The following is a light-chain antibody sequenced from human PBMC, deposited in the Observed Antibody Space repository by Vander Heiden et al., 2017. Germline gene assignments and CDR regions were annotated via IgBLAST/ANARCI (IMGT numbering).Light chain of an antibody. CDR3: QQYDRGRT. CDR2: RAS. CDR1: EHMSRL. V-gene: IGKV1-5*03. Sequence: DIQITQSPSTLSASVGDRDTINCRVNEHMSRLLAWYQQKPVKAPKLLIYRASSLESGVPSRFSGSGSGTEFTLTISSLQPDDLATYYCQQYDRGRTFGQGTKVEVK. J-gene: IGKJ1*01.